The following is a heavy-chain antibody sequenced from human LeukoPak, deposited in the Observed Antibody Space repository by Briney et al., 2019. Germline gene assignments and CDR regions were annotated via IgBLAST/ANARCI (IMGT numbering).Heavy chain of an antibody. CDR2: INPSGGST. J-gene: IGHJ6*03. CDR3: ARDGGPDYGGNYYYYMDV. CDR1: GYTFTSYY. V-gene: IGHV1-46*01. Sequence: GASVKVSCKASGYTFTSYYMHWVRQAPGQGLEWMGIINPSGGSTSYAQKFQGRVTMTRDMSTSTVYMEPSSLRSEDTAVYYCARDGGPDYGGNYYYYMDVWGKGTTVTVSS. D-gene: IGHD4-23*01.